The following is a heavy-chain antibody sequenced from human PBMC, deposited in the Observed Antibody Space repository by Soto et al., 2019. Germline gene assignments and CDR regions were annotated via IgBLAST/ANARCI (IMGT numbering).Heavy chain of an antibody. Sequence: EVQLVESGGGLVKPGGSLRLSCAASGFTFSSYSMNWVRQAPGKGLEWVSSISSSSSYIYYADSVKGRFTISRDNAKNSLYLQMNSLRAEDTAVYYCARDQVVVAATLSHDAFDIWGQGTMVTVSS. J-gene: IGHJ3*02. CDR1: GFTFSSYS. D-gene: IGHD2-15*01. CDR3: ARDQVVVAATLSHDAFDI. CDR2: ISSSSSYI. V-gene: IGHV3-21*01.